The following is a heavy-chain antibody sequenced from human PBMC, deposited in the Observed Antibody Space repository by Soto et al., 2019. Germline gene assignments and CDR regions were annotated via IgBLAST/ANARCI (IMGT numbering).Heavy chain of an antibody. D-gene: IGHD3-10*01. J-gene: IGHJ6*02. Sequence: EVQLLESGGGLVQPGGSLRLSCAASGFTFSSYALSWVRQAPGKGLQCVSTICGNGVSTYYADSVKGRFTISRDNSRNTLYLQMNSLRAEDTAVYYCAKVQGSGSGLYYFYYYGMDVWGQGTTVTVSS. CDR3: AKVQGSGSGLYYFYYYGMDV. CDR1: GFTFSSYA. CDR2: ICGNGVST. V-gene: IGHV3-23*01.